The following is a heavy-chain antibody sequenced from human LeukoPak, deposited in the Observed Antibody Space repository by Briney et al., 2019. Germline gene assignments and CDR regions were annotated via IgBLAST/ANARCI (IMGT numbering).Heavy chain of an antibody. D-gene: IGHD4-11*01. CDR1: GFTFDDYA. Sequence: GGSLRLSCVASGFTFDDYAVSWVRQAPGKGLEGVSGINWNGASTTYGDSVKGRFTVSRDNAKNSLYLQMNSLRAEDTACYYCARVNGYSKGDFDYWGQGTLVTVSS. CDR3: ARVNGYSKGDFDY. J-gene: IGHJ4*02. V-gene: IGHV3-20*04. CDR2: INWNGAST.